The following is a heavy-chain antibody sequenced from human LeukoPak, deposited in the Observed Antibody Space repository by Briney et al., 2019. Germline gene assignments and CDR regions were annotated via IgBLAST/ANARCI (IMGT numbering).Heavy chain of an antibody. CDR2: ISGSGGST. Sequence: GGSLRLSCAASGFTFSSYSMSWVRQAPGKGLEWVSAISGSGGSTYYADSVKGRFTISRDNSKNTLYLQMNSLRVEDTAVYYCAKHASFDWLFPLDYWGQGTLVTVSS. D-gene: IGHD3-9*01. J-gene: IGHJ4*02. CDR1: GFTFSSYS. CDR3: AKHASFDWLFPLDY. V-gene: IGHV3-23*01.